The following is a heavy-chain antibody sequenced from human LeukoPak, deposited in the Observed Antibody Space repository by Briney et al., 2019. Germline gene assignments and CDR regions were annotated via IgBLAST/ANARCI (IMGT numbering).Heavy chain of an antibody. CDR2: ISGSGDTT. CDR3: AKEASSAWLDY. D-gene: IGHD6-19*01. Sequence: GGSLRLSCAASGFTFSSYVMSWVRQAPGKGLEWVSGISGSGDTTYFADSVKGRFTIPRDNSKNTVYLQMNSLRAEDTAVYYCAKEASSAWLDYWGLGTLVTVSS. J-gene: IGHJ4*02. CDR1: GFTFSSYV. V-gene: IGHV3-23*01.